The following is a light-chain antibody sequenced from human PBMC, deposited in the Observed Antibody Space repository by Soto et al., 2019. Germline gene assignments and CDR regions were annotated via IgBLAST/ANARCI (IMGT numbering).Light chain of an antibody. V-gene: IGKV3-11*01. CDR2: DAS. Sequence: EIMLTQSPATLSLSPGQRATLSCRASQSVSNYLGWYQQKPGQAPRLLIYDASNRATGIPARFSGSGSGTDFTLIISSLEPEDFAVYYCQQRSNWPGTFGQGTKVEIK. J-gene: IGKJ1*01. CDR1: QSVSNY. CDR3: QQRSNWPGT.